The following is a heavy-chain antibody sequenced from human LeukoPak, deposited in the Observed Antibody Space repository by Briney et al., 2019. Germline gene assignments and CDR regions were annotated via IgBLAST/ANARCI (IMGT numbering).Heavy chain of an antibody. Sequence: SETLSLTCAVYGGSFSGYYWSWIRQPPGKGLEWIGEINHSGSTNYNPSLKSRVTISVDTSKNQFSLKLSSVTAADTAVYYCARGIGYYDRSGQYWGQGTLVTVSS. CDR2: INHSGST. CDR1: GGSFSGYY. V-gene: IGHV4-34*01. J-gene: IGHJ4*02. CDR3: ARGIGYYDRSGQY. D-gene: IGHD3-22*01.